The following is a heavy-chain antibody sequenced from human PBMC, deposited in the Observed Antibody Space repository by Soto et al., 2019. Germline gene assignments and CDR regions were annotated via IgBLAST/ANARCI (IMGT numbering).Heavy chain of an antibody. CDR2: ISYDGSNK. Sequence: QVQPVESGGGVVQPGRSLRLSCAASGFTFSNYDIHWVRQAPGKGLEWVAVISYDGSNKYYADSVKGQFTISRDNSRNTLYLQMNSLRPEDTAVYYCAREGAAAGLDSWGQGTLVTVSS. CDR3: AREGAAAGLDS. CDR1: GFTFSNYD. D-gene: IGHD6-13*01. V-gene: IGHV3-30-3*01. J-gene: IGHJ4*02.